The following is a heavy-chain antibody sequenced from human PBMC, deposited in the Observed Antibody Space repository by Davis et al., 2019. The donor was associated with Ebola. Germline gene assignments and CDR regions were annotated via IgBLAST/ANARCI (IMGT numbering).Heavy chain of an antibody. CDR1: GFTFSSYS. CDR2: ISSSSSYI. CDR3: ARGALTQFDY. Sequence: GESLKISCAASGFTFSSYSMNWVRQAPGKGLEWVSSISSSSSYIYYADSVKGRFTISRDNAKNSLYLQMNSLRAEDTAVYYCARGALTQFDYWGQGTLVTVSS. V-gene: IGHV3-21*01. D-gene: IGHD1-26*01. J-gene: IGHJ4*02.